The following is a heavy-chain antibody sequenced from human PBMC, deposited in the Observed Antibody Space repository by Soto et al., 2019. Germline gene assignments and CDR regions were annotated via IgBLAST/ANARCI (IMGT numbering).Heavy chain of an antibody. CDR2: IYYSGST. Sequence: SETLSLTCTVSGGSISSGGYYWSWIRQHPGKGLEWIGYIYYSGSTYYNPSLKSRVTISVDTSKNQFSLKLSSVTAADTAVYYCARIRRDGYNFPRWVNYYYYGMDVWGQGTTVTISS. CDR3: ARIRRDGYNFPRWVNYYYYGMDV. J-gene: IGHJ6*02. D-gene: IGHD5-12*01. V-gene: IGHV4-31*03. CDR1: GGSISSGGYY.